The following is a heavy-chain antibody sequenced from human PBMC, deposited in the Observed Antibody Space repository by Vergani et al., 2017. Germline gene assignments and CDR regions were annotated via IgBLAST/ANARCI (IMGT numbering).Heavy chain of an antibody. CDR1: GFTFSSYG. CDR2: ISYDGSNK. J-gene: IGHJ4*02. D-gene: IGHD5-18*01. Sequence: QVQLVESGGGVVQPGRSLRLSCAASGFTFSSYGMHWVRQAPGKGLEWVAVISYDGSNKYYADSVKGRFTISRDNSKNTLYLQMNSLRAEDTAVYYCAKDRSRYSYGYIFDYWGQGTLVTVSS. CDR3: AKDRSRYSYGYIFDY. V-gene: IGHV3-30*18.